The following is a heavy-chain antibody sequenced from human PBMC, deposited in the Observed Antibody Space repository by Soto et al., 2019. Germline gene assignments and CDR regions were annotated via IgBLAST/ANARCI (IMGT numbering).Heavy chain of an antibody. V-gene: IGHV3-48*03. Sequence: PVGSLRLSCAFSVFTFSSYEMNWVRQAPGKWLEWVSYISTSGSTIYYADSVKGRFTISRDNAKDSLYLQMNSLRAEDTAIYYCERENLDYWGQGTLVNVSS. CDR3: ERENLDY. CDR2: ISTSGSTI. CDR1: VFTFSSYE. J-gene: IGHJ4*02.